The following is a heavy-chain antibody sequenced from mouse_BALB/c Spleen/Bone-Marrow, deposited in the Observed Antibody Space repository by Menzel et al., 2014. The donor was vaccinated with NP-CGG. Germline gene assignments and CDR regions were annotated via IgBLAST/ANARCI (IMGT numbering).Heavy chain of an antibody. J-gene: IGHJ3*01. V-gene: IGHV6-6*02. CDR2: IRLKSNSYAT. Sequence: LQQSGGGLVQPGGSIKLSCVASGFTFSNYWMNWVRQFPEKGLEWVAEIRLKSNSYATHYAESVKGRFTISRDDSKSSVYLQMNDLRAEDTGIYYCTTGFAYWGQGTLVTVSA. CDR3: TTGFAY. CDR1: GFTFSNYW.